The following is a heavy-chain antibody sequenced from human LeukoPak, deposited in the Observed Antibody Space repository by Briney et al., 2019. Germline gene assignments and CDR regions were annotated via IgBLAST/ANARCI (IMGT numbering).Heavy chain of an antibody. J-gene: IGHJ4*02. CDR3: ARHPPDYDILTGYYYYFDY. V-gene: IGHV5-51*01. Sequence: GESLKISCKGSGYSFTSYWIGWVRQMPGKGLEWMGIIYPGDSDTRYSPSFQGQVTISADKSISTAYLQWSSLKASDTAMYYRARHPPDYDILTGYYYYFDYWGQGTLVTVSS. CDR1: GYSFTSYW. CDR2: IYPGDSDT. D-gene: IGHD3-9*01.